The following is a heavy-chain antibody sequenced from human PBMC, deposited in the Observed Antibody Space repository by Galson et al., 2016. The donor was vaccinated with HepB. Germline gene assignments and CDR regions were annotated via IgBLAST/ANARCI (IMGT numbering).Heavy chain of an antibody. CDR2: IKSKTDGGTT. V-gene: IGHV3-15*07. J-gene: IGHJ4*02. CDR3: TTDGINPPMDY. D-gene: IGHD1-26*01. CDR1: GFTFTNAW. Sequence: SLRLSCAASGFTFTNAWMTWVRQAPGKGLEWVGRIKSKTDGGTTDYAAPVKGRFTISRDDSKNTLFLQMNSLKTEDTAVYYCTTDGINPPMDYWGQGTLVTVSS.